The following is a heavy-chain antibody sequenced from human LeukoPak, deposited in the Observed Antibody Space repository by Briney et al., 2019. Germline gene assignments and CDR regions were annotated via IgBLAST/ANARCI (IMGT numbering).Heavy chain of an antibody. D-gene: IGHD3-22*01. Sequence: SETLSLTCAVYGGSFSGYYWSWIRQSPGKGLEWIGSIHPSGMLYNNPSLESRVTMSRDTSKNQFSLNLNSVTAADTAVYFCSRGLDSRKLGYWGQGILVTVSS. V-gene: IGHV4-34*01. CDR2: IHPSGML. J-gene: IGHJ4*02. CDR3: SRGLDSRKLGY. CDR1: GGSFSGYY.